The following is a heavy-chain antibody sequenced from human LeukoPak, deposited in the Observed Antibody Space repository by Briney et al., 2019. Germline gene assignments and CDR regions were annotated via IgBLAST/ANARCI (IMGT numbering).Heavy chain of an antibody. CDR3: VRERFGAIVEN. J-gene: IGHJ4*02. D-gene: IGHD5-24*01. CDR2: VYGGGNT. CDR1: AFIFSGHW. Sequence: GGSLRLSCEGSAFIFSGHWMNWIRQTPGKGLEWVSTVYGGGNTAYADSVKGRFTISRDTSKNTLLLQMNSLRAEDTALYFCVRERFGAIVENWGQGALVIVSS. V-gene: IGHV3-53*01.